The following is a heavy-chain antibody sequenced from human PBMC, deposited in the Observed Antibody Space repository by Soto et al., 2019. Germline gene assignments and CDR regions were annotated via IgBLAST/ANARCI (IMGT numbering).Heavy chain of an antibody. CDR2: ISYDGSNK. V-gene: IGHV3-30*18. CDR3: AKDRAKADDYFDY. Sequence: GGSLRLSCAASGFTFSSYGMHWVRQAPGKGLEWVAVISYDGSNKYHADSVKGRFTISRDNSKNTLYLQMNSLRGEDTAGYYCAKDRAKADDYFDYWGQGTLVTVSS. J-gene: IGHJ4*02. CDR1: GFTFSSYG. D-gene: IGHD3-10*01.